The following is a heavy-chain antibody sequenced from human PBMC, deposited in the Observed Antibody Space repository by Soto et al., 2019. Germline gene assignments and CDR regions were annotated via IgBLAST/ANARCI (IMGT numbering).Heavy chain of an antibody. Sequence: QTLSLTCAISGDSVSSYSAAWNWIRQSPSRGLEWLGRTYYRSKWYNDYAVSVRGRITINPDTSKNQFSLQLNSVTPEDTAVYYCARVLPDASDYYYYYGMDVWGQGTTVTVSS. J-gene: IGHJ6*02. V-gene: IGHV6-1*01. CDR1: GDSVSSYSAA. D-gene: IGHD2-2*01. CDR2: TYYRSKWYN. CDR3: ARVLPDASDYYYYYGMDV.